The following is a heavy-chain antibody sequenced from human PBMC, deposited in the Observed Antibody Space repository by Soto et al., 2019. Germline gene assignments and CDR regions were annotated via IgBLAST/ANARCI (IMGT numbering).Heavy chain of an antibody. CDR3: ASDHSRGYYYRTFDK. J-gene: IGHJ4*01. CDR2: IYHSGRN. V-gene: IGHV4-4*02. Sequence: QVQLRESGPGLVKPSETLSLTCAVSCVSIRTTNWWSWVRQPPGKVLEWIGDIYHSGRNNSSPSLTGRVSISVNRSKNQVTLSLTSVTAAGSATYFCASDHSRGYYYRTFDKRGHRTQVIV. D-gene: IGHD3-22*01. CDR1: CVSIRTTNW.